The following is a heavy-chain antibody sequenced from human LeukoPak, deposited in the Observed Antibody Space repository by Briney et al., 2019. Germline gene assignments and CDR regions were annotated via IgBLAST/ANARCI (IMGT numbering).Heavy chain of an antibody. CDR2: IYYIGSS. Sequence: PSETLCLTCNVTGGSISSSHDQWVWIRQPPGKGLEWIGSIYYIGSSYYSPSLKSRVTISFDTSKNQFSLKLTSVTAADAAVYYCATRGIWDFHYWGQGTLVTVSS. J-gene: IGHJ4*02. V-gene: IGHV4-39*01. CDR1: GGSISSSHDQ. D-gene: IGHD1-14*01. CDR3: ATRGIWDFHY.